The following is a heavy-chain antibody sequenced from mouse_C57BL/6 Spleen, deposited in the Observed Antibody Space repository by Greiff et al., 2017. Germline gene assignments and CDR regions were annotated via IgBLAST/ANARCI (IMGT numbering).Heavy chain of an antibody. J-gene: IGHJ2*01. CDR3: ATDD. Sequence: VQLQQSGPELVKPGASVKISCKASGYAFSSSWLNWVKQRPGKGLEWIGRIYPGDGDTNYNGTFKGKATLTAEKSSSTAYMQLSSLTSEDSAVYFCATDDWGQGTTLTVAS. CDR2: IYPGDGDT. CDR1: GYAFSSSW. V-gene: IGHV1-82*01.